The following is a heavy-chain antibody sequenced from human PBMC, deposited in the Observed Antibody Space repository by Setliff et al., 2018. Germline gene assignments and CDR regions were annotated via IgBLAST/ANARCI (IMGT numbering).Heavy chain of an antibody. CDR2: IYYSGNT. CDR1: GGSVSSSSYY. J-gene: IGHJ5*02. D-gene: IGHD3-10*01. Sequence: KPSETLSLTCTVSGGSVSSSSYYWGWIRQPPGKGPEWIGSIYYSGNTNYNPSFKSRVTISIDTSKNQFSLKVNSVTAADTAVYFCARVLVLGYNWFDPWGQGTLVTVSS. CDR3: ARVLVLGYNWFDP. V-gene: IGHV4-39*01.